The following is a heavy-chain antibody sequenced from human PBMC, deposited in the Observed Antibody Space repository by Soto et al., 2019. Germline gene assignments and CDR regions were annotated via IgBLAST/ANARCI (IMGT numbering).Heavy chain of an antibody. CDR2: IYYSGST. J-gene: IGHJ5*02. CDR1: GGSISSYY. Sequence: LSLTFTVSGGSISSYYWSWIRQPPGNGLEWIGYIYYSGSTNYNPSLKSRVTISVDTSKNQFSLKLSSVTAADTAVYYCARGRSANYYGSGSYWFDPWGQGPMVTVYS. D-gene: IGHD3-10*01. V-gene: IGHV4-59*01. CDR3: ARGRSANYYGSGSYWFDP.